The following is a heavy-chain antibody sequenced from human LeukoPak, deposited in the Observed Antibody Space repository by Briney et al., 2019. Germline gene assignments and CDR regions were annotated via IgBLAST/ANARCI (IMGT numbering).Heavy chain of an antibody. CDR3: ARDFRWHFDY. Sequence: SETLSLTCTVSAGSIGSDYWSWLRQPAGKGLEWIGRIYTHGGSDYNPSLESRITLSLDTSKSMFSLKLSSVTAADTAVYYCARDFRWHFDYWSQGTLVTVAS. J-gene: IGHJ4*02. V-gene: IGHV4-4*07. D-gene: IGHD6-13*01. CDR2: IYTHGGS. CDR1: AGSIGSDY.